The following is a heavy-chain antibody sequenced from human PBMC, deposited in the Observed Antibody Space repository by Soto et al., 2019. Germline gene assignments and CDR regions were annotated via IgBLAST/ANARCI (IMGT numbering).Heavy chain of an antibody. CDR3: AKIVVVPAATYFYYYYYMDV. Sequence: PGGSLRLSCAASGFTFSSYWMSWVRQAPGKGLEWVANIKQDGSEKYYVDSVKGRFTISRDNAKNSLYLQMNSLRAEDTAVYYCAKIVVVPAATYFYYYYYMDVWGKGTTVTVSS. D-gene: IGHD2-2*01. V-gene: IGHV3-7*01. CDR2: IKQDGSEK. CDR1: GFTFSSYW. J-gene: IGHJ6*03.